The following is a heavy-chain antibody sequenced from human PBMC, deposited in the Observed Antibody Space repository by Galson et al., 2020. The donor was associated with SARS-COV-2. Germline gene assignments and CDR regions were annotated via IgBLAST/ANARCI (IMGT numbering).Heavy chain of an antibody. CDR1: GFTFSHYA. J-gene: IGHJ4*02. D-gene: IGHD1-1*01. Sequence: GGSLRLSCGASGFTFSHYAMHWVRQAPGKGLEWVAVISKDGNNKYYADSVKDRFTMSRDNSKNTLYVQMNSLRPEDTAVYYCARGSAWTAVFWGQGTLVTVSS. V-gene: IGHV3-30*01. CDR2: ISKDGNNK. CDR3: ARGSAWTAVF.